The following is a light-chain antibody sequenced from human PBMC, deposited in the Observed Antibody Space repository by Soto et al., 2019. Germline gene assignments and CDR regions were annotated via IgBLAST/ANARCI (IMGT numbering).Light chain of an antibody. J-gene: IGLJ2*01. V-gene: IGLV1-47*01. CDR3: AAWDDSLSGVV. Sequence: QSVLTQPPSASXTPGQRVTISCSGSSSNIGSNYVYWYQQLPGTAPKPLIYRNNQRPSGVPDRFSGSKSGTSASLAISGLRSEDEADYYCAAWDDSLSGVVFGGGTKLTVL. CDR2: RNN. CDR1: SSNIGSNY.